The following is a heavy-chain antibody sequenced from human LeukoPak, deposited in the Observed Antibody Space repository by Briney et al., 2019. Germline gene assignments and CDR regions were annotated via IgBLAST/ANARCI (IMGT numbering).Heavy chain of an antibody. CDR1: GGSISSYY. V-gene: IGHV4-59*08. CDR3: ARQEDSYGLIGY. Sequence: PSETLSLTCNVFGGSISSYYWSWIRQPPGRGLEWIGYIYYSGSTNYNPSLKSRVTISVDTSKNQFSLNLSSVTAADTAVYYCARQEDSYGLIGYWGQGTLVTVSS. CDR2: IYYSGST. D-gene: IGHD5-18*01. J-gene: IGHJ4*02.